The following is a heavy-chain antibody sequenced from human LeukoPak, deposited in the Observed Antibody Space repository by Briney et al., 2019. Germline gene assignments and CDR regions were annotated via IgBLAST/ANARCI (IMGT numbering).Heavy chain of an antibody. CDR3: ARDPNGDYIGAFDN. CDR1: GFIFREYA. Sequence: GGSLRLSCAASGFIFREYAMTWVRQAPGKGLEWVSSITASDYTTYADSVKGRFTISRDNSKNTLYLQMDSLRGDDTTLYHCARDPNGDYIGAFDNWGQGTMVTVSS. J-gene: IGHJ3*02. D-gene: IGHD4-17*01. V-gene: IGHV3-23*01. CDR2: ITASDYTT.